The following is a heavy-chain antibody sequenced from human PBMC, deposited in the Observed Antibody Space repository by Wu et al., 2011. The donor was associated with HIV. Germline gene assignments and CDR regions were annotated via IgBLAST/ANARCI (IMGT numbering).Heavy chain of an antibody. V-gene: IGHV1-18*01. CDR2: VSGSGYNDNT. Sequence: QVQLVQSGAEVKKPGASVKISCKASNYTFNSYGITWVRQAPGQGLEWVGWVSGSGYNDNTNYAQNLQDRATMTTDTSTSTAYLELRSLRSDDTAVYYCARVDKRYCLGTRCHDGVLDYWGQGTLVTVSS. J-gene: IGHJ4*02. CDR3: ARVDKRYCLGTRCHDGVLDY. CDR1: NYTFNSYG. D-gene: IGHD2-15*01.